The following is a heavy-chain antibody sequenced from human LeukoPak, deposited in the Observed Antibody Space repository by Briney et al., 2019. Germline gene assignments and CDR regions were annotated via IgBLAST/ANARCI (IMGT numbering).Heavy chain of an antibody. Sequence: GGSLRLSCAASGFTFSSYAMHWVRQAPGKGLEWVAVILYDGSNKYYADSVKGRFTTSRDNSKNTLYLQMNSLRAEDTAVYYCARDPMETGAFDIWGQGTMVTVSS. CDR3: ARDPMETGAFDI. CDR1: GFTFSSYA. V-gene: IGHV3-30-3*01. D-gene: IGHD3-10*01. CDR2: ILYDGSNK. J-gene: IGHJ3*02.